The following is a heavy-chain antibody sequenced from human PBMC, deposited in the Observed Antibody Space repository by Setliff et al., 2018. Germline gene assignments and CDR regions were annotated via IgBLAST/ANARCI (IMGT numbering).Heavy chain of an antibody. J-gene: IGHJ3*02. D-gene: IGHD6-19*01. CDR1: GGTFSSYA. CDR2: IIPIFGTA. CDR3: AAPTGYSSGWYDAFDI. V-gene: IGHV1-69*05. Sequence: SVKVSCKASGGTFSSYAISWVRQAPGQGLEWMGGIIPIFGTANYAQKFQGRVTITTDESTSTAYMELSSLRSEDTAVYYCAAPTGYSSGWYDAFDIWGQGTMVTVS.